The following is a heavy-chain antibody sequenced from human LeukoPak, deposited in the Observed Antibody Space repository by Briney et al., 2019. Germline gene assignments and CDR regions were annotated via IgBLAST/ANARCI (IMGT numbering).Heavy chain of an antibody. CDR2: IVVGSGDT. J-gene: IGHJ4*02. CDR1: GFTFTSSA. V-gene: IGHV1-58*01. D-gene: IGHD3-22*01. Sequence: GASVKVSCKASGFTFTSSAVQWVRQARGHRPEWIGRIVVGSGDTNYAQNFHERVTITRDMSTSTAYMELSSLRSEDTAVYYCAASPDYYDSSGYSYYFDYWGQGTLVTVSS. CDR3: AASPDYYDSSGYSYYFDY.